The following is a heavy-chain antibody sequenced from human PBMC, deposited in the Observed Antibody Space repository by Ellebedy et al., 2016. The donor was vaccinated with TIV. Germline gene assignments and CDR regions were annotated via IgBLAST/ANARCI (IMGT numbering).Heavy chain of an antibody. CDR1: GGSISSYY. J-gene: IGHJ6*04. CDR2: TYYTGST. Sequence: MPSETLSLTCTVSGGSISSYYLSCIRQLPGRGLEWIGYTYYTGSTNYNPSLKRRVTIPVDTSKNQFSLKLSSVTAADTAVYYCTRAYIGGDCYSNYYGMDVWGKGTTVTVSS. D-gene: IGHD2-21*02. V-gene: IGHV4-59*01. CDR3: TRAYIGGDCYSNYYGMDV.